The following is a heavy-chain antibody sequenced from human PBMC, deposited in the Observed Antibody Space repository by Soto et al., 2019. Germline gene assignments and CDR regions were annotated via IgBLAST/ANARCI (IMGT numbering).Heavy chain of an antibody. J-gene: IGHJ6*02. D-gene: IGHD3-9*01. V-gene: IGHV3-23*01. CDR3: ARLGYPLGYYYGMDV. CDR2: ISGGGDHT. CDR1: GFTSSSYS. Sequence: PGGSLRLSCAASGFTSSSYSMTWVRQPPGKGLEWVSSISGGGDHTYYADSVKGRFTISRDNSRNTLYLQMNSLRAEDTAVYYCARLGYPLGYYYGMDVWGQETTVTVSS.